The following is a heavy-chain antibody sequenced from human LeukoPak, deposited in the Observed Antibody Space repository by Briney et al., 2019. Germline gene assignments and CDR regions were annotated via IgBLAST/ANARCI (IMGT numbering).Heavy chain of an antibody. J-gene: IGHJ4*02. V-gene: IGHV1-18*01. D-gene: IGHD6-19*01. CDR1: GYTFTSYG. CDR2: ISAYNGNT. CDR3: ASDSSGWFDPNYFDY. Sequence: ASVKVSCKASGYTFTSYGISWVRQAPGQGLEWMGWISAYNGNTNYAQKLQGRVTMTTDTSTSTAYMELRSLRSDDTAVYYCASDSSGWFDPNYFDYWGQGTLVTVSS.